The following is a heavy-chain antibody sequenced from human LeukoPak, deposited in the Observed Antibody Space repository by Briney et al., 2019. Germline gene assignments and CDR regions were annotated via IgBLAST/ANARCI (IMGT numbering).Heavy chain of an antibody. CDR1: GFTFSSYA. CDR3: AKDRRGYGSGSYSWSKRLDY. Sequence: GGSLRLSCAASGFTFSSYAMSWVRQAPGKGLEWVSAISGSGGSTYYADSVKGRFTISRDNSKNTLYLQMNSLRAEDTAVYYCAKDRRGYGSGSYSWSKRLDYWGQGTLVTVSS. V-gene: IGHV3-23*01. J-gene: IGHJ4*02. CDR2: ISGSGGST. D-gene: IGHD3-10*01.